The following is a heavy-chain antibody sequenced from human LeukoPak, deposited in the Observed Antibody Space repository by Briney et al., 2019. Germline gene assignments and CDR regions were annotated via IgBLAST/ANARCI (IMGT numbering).Heavy chain of an antibody. V-gene: IGHV4-34*01. CDR1: GGSFSGYY. Sequence: PSETLSLTCAVYGGSFSGYYWSWIRQPPGKGLEWIGEINHSGSTNYNPSLKSRVTTSVDTSKNQFSLKLSSVTAADTAVYYCASVYCSGGSCYSSWFDPWGQGTLVTVPS. CDR3: ASVYCSGGSCYSSWFDP. D-gene: IGHD2-15*01. J-gene: IGHJ5*02. CDR2: INHSGST.